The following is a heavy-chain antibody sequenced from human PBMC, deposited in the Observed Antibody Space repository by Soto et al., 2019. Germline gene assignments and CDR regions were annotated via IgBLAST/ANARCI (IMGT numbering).Heavy chain of an antibody. D-gene: IGHD3-22*01. Sequence: SGPTLVNPTQTLTLTCSFSGFSLTTSGVGVGWIRQPPGKALEWLALIYWNDDKRYSPSLKSRLTITKDTSKNQVVLTMTNMDHVDTATYYCARVPFYYYDSRGYIDYWGQGTLVTVSS. J-gene: IGHJ4*02. CDR1: GFSLTTSGVG. V-gene: IGHV2-5*01. CDR2: IYWNDDK. CDR3: ARVPFYYYDSRGYIDY.